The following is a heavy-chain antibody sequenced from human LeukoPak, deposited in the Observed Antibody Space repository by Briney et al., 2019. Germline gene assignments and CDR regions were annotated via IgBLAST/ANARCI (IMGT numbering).Heavy chain of an antibody. V-gene: IGHV4-61*02. CDR2: IYTSGST. Sequence: PSQTLSLTCTVSGGSISSGSYYWSWIRQPAGKGLEWIGRIYTSGSTNYNPSLKSRVTISADTSKNQFSLKLSSVTAADTAAYYCAGSGWGYYYYYMDVWGKGTTVTVSS. CDR1: GGSISSGSYY. J-gene: IGHJ6*03. CDR3: AGSGWGYYYYYMDV. D-gene: IGHD3-10*01.